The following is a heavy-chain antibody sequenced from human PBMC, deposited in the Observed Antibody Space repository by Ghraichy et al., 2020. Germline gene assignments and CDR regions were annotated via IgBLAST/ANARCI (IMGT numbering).Heavy chain of an antibody. CDR2: IYPGDSDT. Sequence: GESLNISCKGSGYSFTSYWIGWVRQMPGKGLEWMGIIYPGDSDTRYSPSFQGQVTISADKSISTAYLQWSSLKASDTAMYYCARSFWSTVTTNYYYGMDVWGQGTTVTVSS. CDR1: GYSFTSYW. J-gene: IGHJ6*02. V-gene: IGHV5-51*01. CDR3: ARSFWSTVTTNYYYGMDV. D-gene: IGHD4-17*01.